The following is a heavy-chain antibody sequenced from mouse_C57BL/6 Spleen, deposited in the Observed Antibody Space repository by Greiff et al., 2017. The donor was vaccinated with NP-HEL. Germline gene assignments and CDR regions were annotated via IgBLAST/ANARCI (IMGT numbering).Heavy chain of an antibody. Sequence: EVKLQESGPGMVKPSQSLSLTCTVTGYSITSGYDWHWIRHFPGNKLEWMGYISYSGSTNYNPSLKSRISITHDTSKNHFFLKLNSVTTEDTATYYCARGGVTTRDFDYWGQGTTLTVSS. D-gene: IGHD2-2*01. CDR3: ARGGVTTRDFDY. CDR2: ISYSGST. CDR1: GYSITSGYD. V-gene: IGHV3-1*01. J-gene: IGHJ2*01.